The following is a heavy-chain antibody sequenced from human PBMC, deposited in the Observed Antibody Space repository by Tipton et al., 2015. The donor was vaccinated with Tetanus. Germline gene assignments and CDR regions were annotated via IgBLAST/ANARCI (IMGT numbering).Heavy chain of an antibody. J-gene: IGHJ4*02. CDR1: GGSISSGGYY. V-gene: IGHV4-31*03. D-gene: IGHD1-26*01. Sequence: LRLSCSVSGGSISSGGYYWSWIRQHPGKGLEWIGDIYFSGSTYYNPSLKSRVTISVDTSKNQFSLKLNSVTAADTAVYYCARDQARGARGWNYFDYWGQGTLVTVSS. CDR3: ARDQARGARGWNYFDY. CDR2: IYFSGST.